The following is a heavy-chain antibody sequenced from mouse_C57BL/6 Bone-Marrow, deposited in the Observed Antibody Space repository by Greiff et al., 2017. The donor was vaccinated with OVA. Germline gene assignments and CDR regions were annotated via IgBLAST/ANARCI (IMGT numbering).Heavy chain of an antibody. Sequence: VQLKESGAELVRPGASVTLSCKASGYTFTDYEMHWVKQTPVHGLEWIGAIDPETGGTAYNQKFKGKATLTADKSSSTAYMELRSLTSEDSAVYFCARGGLGGVHDYWGQGTTLTVSS. CDR3: ARGGLGGVHDY. D-gene: IGHD2-4*01. V-gene: IGHV1-15*01. J-gene: IGHJ2*01. CDR2: IDPETGGT. CDR1: GYTFTDYE.